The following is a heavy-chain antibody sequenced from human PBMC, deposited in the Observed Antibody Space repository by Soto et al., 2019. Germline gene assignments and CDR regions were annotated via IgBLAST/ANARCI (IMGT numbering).Heavy chain of an antibody. J-gene: IGHJ5*01. CDR1: GVSSHNSHSF. Sequence: SETLSLTCAVSGVSSHNSHSFWGWIRQPPGKGLEFIANVYYSGGAHYNPSFKSRVTISVDTATNQVSLRMSSVTAADTAVYFCGRVVEGATRHTDFDSWGQGTLVTVSS. CDR2: VYYSGGA. D-gene: IGHD2-21*01. CDR3: GRVVEGATRHTDFDS. V-gene: IGHV4-39*01.